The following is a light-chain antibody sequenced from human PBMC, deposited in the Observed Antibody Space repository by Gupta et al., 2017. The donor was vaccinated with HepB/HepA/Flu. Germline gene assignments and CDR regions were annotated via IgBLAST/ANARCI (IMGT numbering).Light chain of an antibody. V-gene: IGKV3-11*01. CDR3: QQRSNWPPIT. Sequence: ILFTQSPPTLSLSRGETATLACTASQSVSSYLAWYQQNPGQAPSPLTSGASNRATAIPARFSASGFGTDVTLTICSLDTKDFALYDCQQRSNWPPITFGQGTRLEIK. J-gene: IGKJ5*01. CDR1: QSVSSY. CDR2: GAS.